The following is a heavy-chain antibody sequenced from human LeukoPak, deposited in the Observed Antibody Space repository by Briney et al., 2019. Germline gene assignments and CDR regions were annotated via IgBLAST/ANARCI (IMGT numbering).Heavy chain of an antibody. D-gene: IGHD2-15*01. CDR2: INDSGDT. V-gene: IGHV4-34*01. CDR3: ARSAKDCSGGKCFHTGFDY. Sequence: SETLSLTCAVYGGSFSGYYWRWIRQPPGKGLEWIADINDSGDTNYYPSLKSRVTISEDTSKNQFSLKLSSVNAADTAVYYCARSAKDCSGGKCFHTGFDYWGQGTLVPVSS. J-gene: IGHJ4*02. CDR1: GGSFSGYY.